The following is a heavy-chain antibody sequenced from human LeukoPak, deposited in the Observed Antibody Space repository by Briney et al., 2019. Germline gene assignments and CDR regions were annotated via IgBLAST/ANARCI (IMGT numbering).Heavy chain of an antibody. CDR1: GFTFSNYA. CDR2: ISGRAGTT. D-gene: IGHD3-10*01. Sequence: PGGSLRLSCAASGFTFSNYAMSWVRQAPGKGLEWVSAISGRAGTTYYADSVKGRFTISRDNSKNTLYLQMNSLRAEDTAVYYCAKQAEYGSGRGHYYYYYMDVWGKGTTVTVSS. CDR3: AKQAEYGSGRGHYYYYYMDV. J-gene: IGHJ6*03. V-gene: IGHV3-23*01.